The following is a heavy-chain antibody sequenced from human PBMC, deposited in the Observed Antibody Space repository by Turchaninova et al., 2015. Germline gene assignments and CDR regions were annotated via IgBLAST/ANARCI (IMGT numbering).Heavy chain of an antibody. J-gene: IGHJ2*01. CDR1: GGSFSGYH. CDR2: INHSGST. CDR3: ARGLRDGYFDL. Sequence: QVHLQQWGAGLLKPSETLSLTCAVYGGSFSGYHGSWIRQPPGKGLEWIGEINHSGSTNYNPSLKSRVTISVDTSKNQFSLKLSSVTAADTAVYYCARGLRDGYFDLWGRGTLVTVSS. D-gene: IGHD5-12*01. V-gene: IGHV4-34*02.